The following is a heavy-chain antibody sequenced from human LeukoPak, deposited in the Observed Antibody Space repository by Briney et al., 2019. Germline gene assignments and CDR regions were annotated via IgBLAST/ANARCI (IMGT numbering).Heavy chain of an antibody. J-gene: IGHJ4*02. CDR1: GFTFSSYG. CDR3: ARGPHLDY. CDR2: IWYDGSNK. V-gene: IGHV3-33*01. Sequence: PGRSLRLSCAASGFTFSSYGMHWVRQAPGKGLEWVVVIWYDGSNKYYADSVKGRFTISRDNSKNTLYLQMNSLRAEDTAVYYCARGPHLDYWGQGTLVTVSS.